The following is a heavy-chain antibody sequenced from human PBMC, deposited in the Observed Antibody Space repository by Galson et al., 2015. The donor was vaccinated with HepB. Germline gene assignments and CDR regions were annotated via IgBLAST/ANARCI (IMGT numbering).Heavy chain of an antibody. J-gene: IGHJ6*03. CDR3: AREKRGYDFWSGYYRGDYYMDV. D-gene: IGHD3-3*01. CDR2: TYYRSKWYN. V-gene: IGHV6-1*01. CDR1: AGSVSGNSSA. Sequence: CAISAGSVSGNSSAWYWIRQSPSRGLEWLGRTYYRSKWYNDYAVSGNSRITINPDTSKNQFSLQLNSVTPEDTAVYYCAREKRGYDFWSGYYRGDYYMDVWGKGTTVTVSS.